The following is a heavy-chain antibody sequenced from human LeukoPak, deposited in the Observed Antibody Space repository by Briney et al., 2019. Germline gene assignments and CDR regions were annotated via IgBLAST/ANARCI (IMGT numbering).Heavy chain of an antibody. CDR3: ARGYSFGPYGMDV. D-gene: IGHD2-15*01. Sequence: GGSLRLSCTASGFTFGYHAMHWVRQAPGKGLEYVSAISDSGGSTYYADSVKGRFTISRDNSKNTLYLQMSSLRAEDTAVYFCARGYSFGPYGMDVWGQGTTVTVSS. CDR2: ISDSGGST. CDR1: GFTFGYHA. V-gene: IGHV3-64D*09. J-gene: IGHJ6*02.